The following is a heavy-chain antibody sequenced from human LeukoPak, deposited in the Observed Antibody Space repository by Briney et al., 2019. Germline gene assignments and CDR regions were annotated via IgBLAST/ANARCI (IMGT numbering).Heavy chain of an antibody. CDR1: GGSISSYY. Sequence: RTSETLSLTCTVSGGSISSYYWSWIRQPPGKGLEWIAYIYYSGRTSYNPSLKSRVTISINTSKKQFSLKLTSVTAADTAVYYCARGYYYGSGSYQEPGFDPWGQGTLVTVSS. V-gene: IGHV4-59*01. CDR2: IYYSGRT. D-gene: IGHD3-10*01. J-gene: IGHJ5*02. CDR3: ARGYYYGSGSYQEPGFDP.